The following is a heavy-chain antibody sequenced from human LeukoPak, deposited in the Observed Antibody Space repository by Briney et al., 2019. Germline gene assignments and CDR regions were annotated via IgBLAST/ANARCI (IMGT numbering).Heavy chain of an antibody. Sequence: GGSLRLSCSASGFTFSSYAMHWVRQAPGKGLEYVSAISSNGGSTYYADSVKGRFTISGDNSKNTLYLQMSSLRAEDTAVYYCVKEYYDILTGPFDYWGQGTLVTVSS. CDR2: ISSNGGST. D-gene: IGHD3-9*01. J-gene: IGHJ4*02. V-gene: IGHV3-64D*06. CDR3: VKEYYDILTGPFDY. CDR1: GFTFSSYA.